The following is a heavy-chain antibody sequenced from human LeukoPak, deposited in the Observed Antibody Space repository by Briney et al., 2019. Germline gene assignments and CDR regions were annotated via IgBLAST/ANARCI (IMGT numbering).Heavy chain of an antibody. Sequence: SETLSLTCTVSVGSISSSSYYWGGIRQPPGKGLEWIGSIYYSGSTYYNPSLKSRVTISVDTSKHQFSLQLSSVTAVDTAVYYCASLVISDYFDYWGKGTLVTVSS. J-gene: IGHJ4*02. CDR1: VGSISSSSYY. V-gene: IGHV4-39*01. CDR2: IYYSGST. D-gene: IGHD3-9*01. CDR3: ASLVISDYFDY.